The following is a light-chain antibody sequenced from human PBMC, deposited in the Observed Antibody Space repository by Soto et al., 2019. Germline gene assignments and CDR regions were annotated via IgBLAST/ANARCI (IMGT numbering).Light chain of an antibody. CDR3: QQYGNSPRT. CDR1: RSVSNDF. V-gene: IGKV3-20*01. Sequence: VLTQSPGTLSVSPGERVTLSCRASRSVSNDFLAWYQQRPGQAPRLLMYAVSRRATGIPDRFSGSGSGTDFTLAISSLEPEDFGVYYCQQYGNSPRTFGQGTKLE. CDR2: AVS. J-gene: IGKJ2*01.